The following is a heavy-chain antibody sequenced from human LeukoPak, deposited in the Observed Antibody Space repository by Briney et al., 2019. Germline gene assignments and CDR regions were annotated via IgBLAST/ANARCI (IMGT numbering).Heavy chain of an antibody. D-gene: IGHD6-19*01. CDR1: GFTFSSYE. V-gene: IGHV3-48*03. CDR3: ARGGMAVAEDY. J-gene: IGHJ4*02. CDR2: ISSSGSTI. Sequence: QPGGSLRLSCAASGFTFSSYEMNWVRQAPGKGLEWVSYISSSGSTIYYADSVKGRFTISRDNAKNSLYLQMNSLRAEDTAVYYCARGGMAVAEDYWDQGTLVTVSS.